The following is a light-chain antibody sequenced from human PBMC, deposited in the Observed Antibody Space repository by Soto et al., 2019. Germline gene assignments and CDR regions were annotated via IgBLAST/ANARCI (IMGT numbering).Light chain of an antibody. CDR2: EVS. CDR3: SSYAGNNIYV. CDR1: SSDVGGYNF. Sequence: QSALTQPPSASGSPGQSVTISCTGTSSDVGGYNFVSWYQQHPGKAPKLMICEVSKRPSGVPDRFSGSKSGNTASPTVSGLQAEDEADYYCSSYAGNNIYVFGTGTKLTVL. J-gene: IGLJ1*01. V-gene: IGLV2-8*01.